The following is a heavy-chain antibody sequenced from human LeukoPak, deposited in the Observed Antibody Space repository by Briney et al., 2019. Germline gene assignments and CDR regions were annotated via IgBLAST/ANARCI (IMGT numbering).Heavy chain of an antibody. J-gene: IGHJ5*02. CDR3: ARAENSGSGGLDP. V-gene: IGHV3-21*01. CDR2: ITSSSHYI. CDR1: GFTFSDYW. Sequence: GGSLRLSCAASGFTFSDYWMHWVRQAPGKGLEWVSRITSSSHYIYYADSVKGRFTISRDNAKNSLYLDMSSLRADDTAVYYCARAENSGSGGLDPWGQGTLVTVSS. D-gene: IGHD2-15*01.